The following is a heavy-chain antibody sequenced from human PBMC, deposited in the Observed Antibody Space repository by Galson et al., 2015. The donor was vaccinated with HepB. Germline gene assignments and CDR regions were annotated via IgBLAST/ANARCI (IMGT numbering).Heavy chain of an antibody. CDR1: GFTFSSFG. J-gene: IGHJ5*02. Sequence: SLRLSCAASGFTFSSFGMHWVRQAPGTGLEWVPGIWYDGSNKYYADYVTGRFTISRDSSKNTLYLHMSSLRAEDSAVYYCARDALFYSSGWTNWFDPWGQGTLVTVSS. D-gene: IGHD6-19*01. CDR2: IWYDGSNK. CDR3: ARDALFYSSGWTNWFDP. V-gene: IGHV3-33*01.